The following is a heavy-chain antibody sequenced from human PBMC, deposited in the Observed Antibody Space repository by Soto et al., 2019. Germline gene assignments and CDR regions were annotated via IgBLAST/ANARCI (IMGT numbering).Heavy chain of an antibody. D-gene: IGHD3-10*01. CDR2: IIPIFGTA. J-gene: IGHJ4*02. Sequence: VQLVQSGAEVKKPGSSVKVSCKASGGTFSSYAISWVRQAPGQGLEWMGGIIPIFGTANYAQKFQGRVTITADESTSTTYMELSSLRSEDTAVYYCARDGYYGSGSYRPFDYWGQGTLVTVSS. CDR3: ARDGYYGSGSYRPFDY. V-gene: IGHV1-69*01. CDR1: GGTFSSYA.